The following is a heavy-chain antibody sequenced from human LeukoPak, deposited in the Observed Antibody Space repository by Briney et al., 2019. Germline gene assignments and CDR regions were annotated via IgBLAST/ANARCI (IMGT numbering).Heavy chain of an antibody. CDR2: ISGSGGST. D-gene: IGHD6-19*01. V-gene: IGHV3-23*01. J-gene: IGHJ6*03. Sequence: GGSLRLSCAASGFTFSSYAMSWVRQAPGKGLEWVSAISGSGGSTYYADSVKGRFTISRDNAKNSLYLQMNSLRDEDTAVYYCARDYLGSDWPYYYYYMDVWGKGTTVTVSS. CDR1: GFTFSSYA. CDR3: ARDYLGSDWPYYYYYMDV.